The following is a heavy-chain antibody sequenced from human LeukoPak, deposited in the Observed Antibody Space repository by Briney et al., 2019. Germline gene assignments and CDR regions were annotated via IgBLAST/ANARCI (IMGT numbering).Heavy chain of an antibody. CDR2: ISNSGGSI. D-gene: IGHD3-22*01. V-gene: IGHV3-21*01. Sequence: GGSLRLSCTASGFTFSTYTMNWVRQAPGEGLEWVSSISNSGGSIYYADSVKGRFTISRDNAKNSLYLQMNSLRAEDTAVYYCARGPYYYDSSGPYGMDVWGQGTTVTVSS. J-gene: IGHJ6*02. CDR3: ARGPYYYDSSGPYGMDV. CDR1: GFTFSTYT.